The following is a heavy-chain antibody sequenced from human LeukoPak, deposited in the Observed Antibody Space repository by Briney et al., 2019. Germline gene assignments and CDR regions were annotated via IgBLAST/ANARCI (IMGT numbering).Heavy chain of an antibody. V-gene: IGHV3-21*01. Sequence: GGSLRLSCAASGFTFSSYSMNWVRQAPGKGLEWVSSISSSSSYIYYADSVKGRFTISRDNAKNSLYLQMNSLRAEDTAVYYCARGAPGYSYGLLGYWGQGTLVTVSS. CDR2: ISSSSSYI. CDR3: ARGAPGYSYGLLGY. D-gene: IGHD5-18*01. J-gene: IGHJ4*02. CDR1: GFTFSSYS.